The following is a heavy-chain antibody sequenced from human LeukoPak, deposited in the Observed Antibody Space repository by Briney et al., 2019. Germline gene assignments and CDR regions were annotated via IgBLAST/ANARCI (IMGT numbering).Heavy chain of an antibody. Sequence: GGSLRLSCAASGFTFSSYEMNWVRQAPGKGLEWVSSISSSSSYIYYADSVKGRFTISRDNAKNSLYLQMNSLRAEDTAVYYCARDGATNFDYWGQGTLVTVSS. V-gene: IGHV3-21*01. CDR1: GFTFSSYE. CDR2: ISSSSSYI. CDR3: ARDGATNFDY. J-gene: IGHJ4*02. D-gene: IGHD3-16*01.